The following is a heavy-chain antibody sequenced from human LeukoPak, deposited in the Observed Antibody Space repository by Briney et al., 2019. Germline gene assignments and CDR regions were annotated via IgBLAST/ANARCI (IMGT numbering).Heavy chain of an antibody. CDR1: GFTFGGYE. Sequence: PGGSLRLSCAASGFTFGGYEMNWVRQAPGKGLEWVSYISSSGSTINYADSVKGRFTISRDNAKNSLYLQMSSLRAEDTAVYYCARDRSRWSIAPDADVWGQGTTVTVSS. CDR3: ARDRSRWSIAPDADV. J-gene: IGHJ6*02. CDR2: ISSSGSTI. V-gene: IGHV3-48*03. D-gene: IGHD2-15*01.